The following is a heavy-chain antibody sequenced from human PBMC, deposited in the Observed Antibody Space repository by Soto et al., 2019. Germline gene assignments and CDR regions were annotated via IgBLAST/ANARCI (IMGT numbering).Heavy chain of an antibody. CDR2: IWYDGTQK. V-gene: IGHV3-33*01. J-gene: IGHJ4*02. CDR1: GFTFNTYS. CDR3: ARAGGTTVTGLWHFDS. Sequence: QVQLEESGGGVVQPGRSLRLSCEASGFTFNTYSMHWVRQPPGKGLEWLAAIWYDGTQKYYADSVKDRFIISRDNSKKTRYLEMNSLRAEDTAVYYCARAGGTTVTGLWHFDSWGQGTLVTVSS. D-gene: IGHD4-17*01.